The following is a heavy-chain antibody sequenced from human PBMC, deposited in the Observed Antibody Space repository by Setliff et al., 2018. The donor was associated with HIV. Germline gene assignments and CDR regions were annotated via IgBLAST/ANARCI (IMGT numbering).Heavy chain of an antibody. J-gene: IGHJ4*02. Sequence: GASVKVSCKTSGYTFTSYAMHWVRQAPGQRLEWMGWINAGNGNTKYSQKFQGRVSITRDTSASTAYMELSSLRSEDTAVYYCARVSGLSGELLYFDYWGLGTLVTVSS. D-gene: IGHD1-26*01. CDR2: INAGNGNT. CDR3: ARVSGLSGELLYFDY. CDR1: GYTFTSYA. V-gene: IGHV1-3*01.